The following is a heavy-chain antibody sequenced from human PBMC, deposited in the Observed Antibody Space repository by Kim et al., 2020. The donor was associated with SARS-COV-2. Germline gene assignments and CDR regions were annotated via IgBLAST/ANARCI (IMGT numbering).Heavy chain of an antibody. D-gene: IGHD6-13*01. Sequence: PTYAQGFTGRFVFSLDTSVSTAYLQISSLKAEDTAVYYCARISSSWYPDYWGQGTLVTVSS. J-gene: IGHJ4*02. V-gene: IGHV7-4-1*02. CDR2: P. CDR3: ARISSSWYPDY.